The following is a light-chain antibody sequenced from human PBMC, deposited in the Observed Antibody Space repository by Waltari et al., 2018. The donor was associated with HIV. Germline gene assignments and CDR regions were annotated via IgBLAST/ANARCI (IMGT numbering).Light chain of an antibody. J-gene: IGLJ1*01. V-gene: IGLV6-57*01. CDR1: SGNIASSY. Sequence: NFILTQPHSVSESPGKTVTISFTRSSGNIASSYVQWYQQRPGSSPTTVLYAINQRPSGVPDRFSGSIGSSSNSASLTISGLRTEYEADYYCQSHDNKIFYVFGGGTYVTVL. CDR3: QSHDNKIFYV. CDR2: AIN.